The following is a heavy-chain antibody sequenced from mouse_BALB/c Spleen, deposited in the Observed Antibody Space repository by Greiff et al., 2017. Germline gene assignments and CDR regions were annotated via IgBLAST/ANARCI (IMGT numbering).Heavy chain of an antibody. CDR2: ISSGGGST. CDR3: ARHIRQRVFDY. Sequence: EVQLVESGGGLVKPGGSLKLSCAASGFAFSSYDMSWVRQTPEKRLEWVAYISSGGGSTYYPDTVKGRFTISRDNAKNTLYLQMSSLKSEDTAMYYCARHIRQRVFDYWGQGTTLTVSS. J-gene: IGHJ2*01. CDR1: GFAFSSYD. V-gene: IGHV5-12-1*01.